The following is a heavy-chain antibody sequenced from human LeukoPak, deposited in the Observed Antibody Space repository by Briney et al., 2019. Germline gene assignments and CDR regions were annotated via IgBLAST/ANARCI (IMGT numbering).Heavy chain of an antibody. D-gene: IGHD6-19*01. V-gene: IGHV4-59*08. CDR3: ARHGAGYSSGWSDY. J-gene: IGHJ4*02. CDR2: IYYSGST. Sequence: SETLSLTCTVSGGSISSYYWSWIRQPPGKGLEWIGYIYYSGSTNYSPSLKSRVTISVDTSKNQFSLKLSSVTAADTAVYYCARHGAGYSSGWSDYWGQGTLVTVSS. CDR1: GGSISSYY.